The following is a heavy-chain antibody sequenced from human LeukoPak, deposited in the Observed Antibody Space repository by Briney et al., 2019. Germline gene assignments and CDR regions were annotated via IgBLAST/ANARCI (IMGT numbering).Heavy chain of an antibody. CDR1: VFTFSSYW. Sequence: QPGGSLRLSCTASVFTFSSYWMNWVRQAPGKGLEWVANIKQDGSEKYYVDSVKGRFTISRDNAKKSLYLQMNSLRAEDTAVYYCARETEMANLDYWGQGTLVTVSS. CDR2: IKQDGSEK. J-gene: IGHJ4*02. CDR3: ARETEMANLDY. D-gene: IGHD5-24*01. V-gene: IGHV3-7*04.